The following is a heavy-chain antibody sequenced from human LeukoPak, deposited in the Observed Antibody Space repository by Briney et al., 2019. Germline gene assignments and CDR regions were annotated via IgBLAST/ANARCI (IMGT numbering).Heavy chain of an antibody. J-gene: IGHJ4*02. Sequence: SETLSLTCTVSGGSISSNSYYWGWIRQPPGKGLEWIGSVYYNGSTYYNPSLKSRVTISVDTSKNQFSLRLRSVTAADTAVYYCARDSSSNTQQINFDYWGQGTLLTVSS. CDR3: ARDSSSNTQQINFDY. CDR1: GGSISSNSYY. CDR2: VYYNGST. D-gene: IGHD6-13*01. V-gene: IGHV4-39*07.